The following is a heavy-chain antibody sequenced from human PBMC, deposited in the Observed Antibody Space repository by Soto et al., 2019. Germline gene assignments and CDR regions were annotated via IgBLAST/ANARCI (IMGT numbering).Heavy chain of an antibody. CDR3: ARGTYFDY. CDR1: GYTKTTYG. CDR2: ISAYNDHT. Sequence: GASVKVSCKAAGYTKTTYGVSWVRQEPGQGLEWVGWISAYNDHTNYAQKFQGRVTMTTDTSTSTAYMELRSLRSDDTAVYYCARGTYFDYWGQGTLVTVSS. V-gene: IGHV1-18*01. D-gene: IGHD1-1*01. J-gene: IGHJ4*02.